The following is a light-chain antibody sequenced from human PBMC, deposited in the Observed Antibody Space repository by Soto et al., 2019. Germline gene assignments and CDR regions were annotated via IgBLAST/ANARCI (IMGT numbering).Light chain of an antibody. CDR2: GAS. J-gene: IGKJ2*01. CDR3: QQYKSLYT. CDR1: QSVSSN. Sequence: EIVMTQSPATLSVSPGERATLSCRASQSVSSNLAWYQQKPGQAPRLLIYGASTRATGIPARFSGSGSGTEFTLTISSLQSEDFAVYYCQQYKSLYTFGQGTKLEIK. V-gene: IGKV3-15*01.